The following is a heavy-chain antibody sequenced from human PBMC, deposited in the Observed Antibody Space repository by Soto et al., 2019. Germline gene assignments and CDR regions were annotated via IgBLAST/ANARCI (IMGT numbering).Heavy chain of an antibody. J-gene: IGHJ4*02. D-gene: IGHD6-19*01. CDR3: ARVAPTPNITVAGDFDY. CDR2: ISAYNGNT. CDR1: GYTFTSYG. Sequence: ASVKVSCKASGYTFTSYGISWVLQAPGQGLEWMGWISAYNGNTNYAQKLQGRVTMTTDTSTSTAYMELRSLRSDDTAVYYCARVAPTPNITVAGDFDYWGQGTLVTVSS. V-gene: IGHV1-18*01.